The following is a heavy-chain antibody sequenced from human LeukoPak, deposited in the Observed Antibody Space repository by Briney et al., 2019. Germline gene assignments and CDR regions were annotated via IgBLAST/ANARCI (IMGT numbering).Heavy chain of an antibody. CDR1: GFTFSSYE. Sequence: PGGSLRLSCAASGFTFSSYEMSWVRQAPGKGLEWVSYISSSGSTIYYADSVKGRFTISRDNAKNSLYLKMNSLRAEDKAVYYCARVDPDYGGNSEIDYWGKGILVTV. CDR3: ARVDPDYGGNSEIDY. V-gene: IGHV3-48*03. D-gene: IGHD4-23*01. CDR2: ISSSGSTI. J-gene: IGHJ4*02.